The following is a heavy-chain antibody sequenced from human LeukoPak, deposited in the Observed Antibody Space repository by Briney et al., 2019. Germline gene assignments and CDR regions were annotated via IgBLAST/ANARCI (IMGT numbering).Heavy chain of an antibody. CDR1: GYTFTGYY. V-gene: IGHV1-2*02. D-gene: IGHD6-13*01. CDR2: INPNSGGT. CDR3: AREGAASFATSYDY. Sequence: ASVKVSCKASGYTFTGYYMHWVRQAPGQGLEWMGWINPNSGGTNYAQKFQGRVTMTRDTSISTAYMELSRLRSDDTAVYYCAREGAASFATSYDYWGQGTLVTVSS. J-gene: IGHJ4*02.